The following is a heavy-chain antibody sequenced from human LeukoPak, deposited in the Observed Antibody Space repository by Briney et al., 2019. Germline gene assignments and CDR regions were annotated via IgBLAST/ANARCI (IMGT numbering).Heavy chain of an antibody. CDR3: AREPPYYDFWSGYRRKYYSDY. D-gene: IGHD3-3*01. CDR1: GGSISSGGYY. CDR2: IYYSGST. J-gene: IGHJ4*02. V-gene: IGHV4-31*03. Sequence: PSETLSLTCTVSGGSISSGGYYWSWIRQHPGKGLEWIGYIYYSGSTYYNPSLKSRVTISVDTSKNQFSLKLSSVTAADTAVYYCAREPPYYDFWSGYRRKYYSDYWGQGTLVTVSS.